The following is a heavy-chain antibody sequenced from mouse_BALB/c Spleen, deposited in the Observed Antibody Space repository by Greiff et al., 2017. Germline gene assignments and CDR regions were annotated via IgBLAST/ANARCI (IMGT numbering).Heavy chain of an antibody. J-gene: IGHJ4*01. D-gene: IGHD1-1*01. Sequence: DLVKPGASVKLSCKASGYTFTSYWINWIKQRPGQGLEWIGRIAPGSGSTYYNEMFKGKATLTVDTSSSTAYIQLSSLSSEDSAVYFCARFITTVVAKPYYAMDYWGQGTSVTVSS. CDR1: GYTFTSYW. CDR3: ARFITTVVAKPYYAMDY. V-gene: IGHV1S41*01. CDR2: IAPGSGST.